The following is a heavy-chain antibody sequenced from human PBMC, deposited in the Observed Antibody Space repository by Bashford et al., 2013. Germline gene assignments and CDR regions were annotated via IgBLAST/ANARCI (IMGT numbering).Heavy chain of an antibody. V-gene: IGHV1-58*02. J-gene: IGHJ3*02. D-gene: IGHD2-2*01. Sequence: VASVKVSCKASGFTFTSSAMQWVRQARGQRLEWIGWIVVGSGNTNYAQKFQERVTITRDMSTSTAYMELSSLRSEDTAVYYCAAGHIVVVPAAMADAFDIWGQGTNGHRLL. CDR3: AAGHIVVVPAAMADAFDI. CDR2: IVVGSGNT. CDR1: GFTFTSSA.